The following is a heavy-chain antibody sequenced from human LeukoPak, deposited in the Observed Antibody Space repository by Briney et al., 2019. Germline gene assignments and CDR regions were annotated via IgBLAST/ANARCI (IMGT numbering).Heavy chain of an antibody. Sequence: GGSLRLSCAASGFTFSNAWMIWVRQAPGKGLEWIGRIKTKTDAGTTDYAAPVKGRLTISRDDSKTTVYLQMNSMKTEDTAVYYCSTCLSRVGTRYFGMDVWGQGTTVT. D-gene: IGHD3-10*01. CDR3: STCLSRVGTRYFGMDV. CDR1: GFTFSNAW. J-gene: IGHJ6*02. V-gene: IGHV3-15*01. CDR2: IKTKTDAGTT.